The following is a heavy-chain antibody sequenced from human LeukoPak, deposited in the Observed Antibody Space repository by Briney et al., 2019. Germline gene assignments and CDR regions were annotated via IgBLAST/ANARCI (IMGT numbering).Heavy chain of an antibody. V-gene: IGHV4-39*01. D-gene: IGHD3-10*01. J-gene: IGHJ5*02. Sequence: SETLSLTCTVSGGSISSSSYYWGWIRQPPGKGLEWIGSIYYSGSTYYNPSLKSRVTISVDTSKNQFSLKLSSVTAADTAVCYCARQGVVRGDNWFDPWGQGTLVTVSS. CDR2: IYYSGST. CDR3: ARQGVVRGDNWFDP. CDR1: GGSISSSSYY.